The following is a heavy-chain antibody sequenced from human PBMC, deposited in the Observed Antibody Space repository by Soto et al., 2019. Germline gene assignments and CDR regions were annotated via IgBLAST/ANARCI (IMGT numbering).Heavy chain of an antibody. CDR1: GFTFSSYW. CDR2: INNDGSST. J-gene: IGHJ4*02. V-gene: IGHV3-74*01. CDR3: ARGELATITASDY. D-gene: IGHD5-12*01. Sequence: VQLVESGGGLVQPGGSLRLSCAASGFTFSSYWMHWVRQVPGKGLVWVSRINNDGSSTNYADSVKGRFTISRDYAKNILYLQMNSLRAEDTAVYYCARGELATITASDYWGQGTLVTVSS.